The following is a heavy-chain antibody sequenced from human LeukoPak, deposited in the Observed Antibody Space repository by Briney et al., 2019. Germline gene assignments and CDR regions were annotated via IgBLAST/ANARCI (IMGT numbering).Heavy chain of an antibody. Sequence: PGRSLRLSCAASGFTFSSYAMHGVRQAPGKGLEWVAVISYDGSNKYYADSVKGRFTISRDNSKNTLYLQINSLRAEDTAVYYCARERSEEMATMDDAFDIWGQGTMVTVSS. CDR3: ARERSEEMATMDDAFDI. J-gene: IGHJ3*02. CDR1: GFTFSSYA. D-gene: IGHD5-24*01. CDR2: ISYDGSNK. V-gene: IGHV3-30*04.